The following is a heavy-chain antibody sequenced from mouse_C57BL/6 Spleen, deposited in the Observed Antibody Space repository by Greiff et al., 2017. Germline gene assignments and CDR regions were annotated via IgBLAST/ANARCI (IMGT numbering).Heavy chain of an antibody. CDR1: GYAFSSYW. CDR3: ARSEVPYAMDY. CDR2: IYPGDGDT. Sequence: QVQLKQSGAELVKPGASVKISCTASGYAFSSYWMNWVKQRPGKGLEWIGQIYPGDGDTNYTGKFKGKATLTADKSSSTAYMQLSSLTSEDSAVYYCARSEVPYAMDYWGQGTSVTVSA. V-gene: IGHV1-80*01. J-gene: IGHJ4*01.